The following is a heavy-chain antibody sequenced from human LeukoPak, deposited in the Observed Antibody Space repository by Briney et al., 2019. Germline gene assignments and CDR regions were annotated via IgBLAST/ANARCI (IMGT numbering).Heavy chain of an antibody. J-gene: IGHJ4*02. CDR1: GFTFSSYG. Sequence: GGSLRLSCAASGFTFSSYGRSWVGQDPGKGLEWVSGISGSGGSTYYADSVKGRFTISRDNSKNTLYLQMNSLRAEDTAVYYCAKNLTPFDYWGQGTLVTVSS. CDR3: AKNLTPFDY. V-gene: IGHV3-23*01. CDR2: ISGSGGST.